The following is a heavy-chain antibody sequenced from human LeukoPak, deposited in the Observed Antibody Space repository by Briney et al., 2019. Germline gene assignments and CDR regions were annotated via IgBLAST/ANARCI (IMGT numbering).Heavy chain of an antibody. Sequence: PGGSLRLSCAASGFTFSSYNINWVRQAPGKGLEWVSSISSSSRYIYYADSVKGRFTISRDNAKNSLYLQMNSLRAEDTAVYYCARDISGSPNRHFDYWGQGTLVTVSS. CDR2: ISSSSRYI. V-gene: IGHV3-21*01. CDR1: GFTFSSYN. J-gene: IGHJ4*02. CDR3: ARDISGSPNRHFDY. D-gene: IGHD1-26*01.